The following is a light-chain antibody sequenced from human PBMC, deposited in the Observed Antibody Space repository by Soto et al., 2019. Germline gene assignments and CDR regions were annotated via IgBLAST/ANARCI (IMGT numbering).Light chain of an antibody. J-gene: IGKJ1*01. CDR1: QSISFY. CDR2: AAS. Sequence: DILMTQSPSTLSGSVGDRVTLTCRASQSISFYLNWYQQKPGKAPKLLIYAASNLQSGVPSRFSGSGSGTDFTLTISSPQPEDFAHYYCQQSDSTPRTFGQGTKVDIK. CDR3: QQSDSTPRT. V-gene: IGKV1-39*01.